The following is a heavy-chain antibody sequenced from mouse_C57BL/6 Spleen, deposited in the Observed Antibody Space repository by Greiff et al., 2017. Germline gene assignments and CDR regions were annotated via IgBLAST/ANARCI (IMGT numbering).Heavy chain of an antibody. CDR2: INPSNGGT. V-gene: IGHV1-53*01. Sequence: QVQLQQPGTELVKPGASVKLSCKASGYTFTSYWMHWVKQRPGQGLEWIGNINPSNGGTNYNEKFKSKATLTVDKSSSTAYMQLSSLTSEDSAVXYCARWGAAQATFAYWGQGTLVTVSA. CDR3: ARWGAAQATFAY. CDR1: GYTFTSYW. D-gene: IGHD3-2*02. J-gene: IGHJ3*01.